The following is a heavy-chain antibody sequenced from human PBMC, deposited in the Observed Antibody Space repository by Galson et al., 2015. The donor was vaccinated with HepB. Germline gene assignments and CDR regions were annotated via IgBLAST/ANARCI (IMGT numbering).Heavy chain of an antibody. J-gene: IGHJ4*02. CDR1: GFTFSSYS. V-gene: IGHV3-48*04. Sequence: SLRLSCAASGFTFSSYSMNWVRQAPGKGLEWVSYISSSSSTIYYADSVEGRFTISRDNAKNSLYLQMNSLRAEDTAVYYCAREIHSSGWGLWGQGTLVTVSS. D-gene: IGHD6-19*01. CDR2: ISSSSSTI. CDR3: AREIHSSGWGL.